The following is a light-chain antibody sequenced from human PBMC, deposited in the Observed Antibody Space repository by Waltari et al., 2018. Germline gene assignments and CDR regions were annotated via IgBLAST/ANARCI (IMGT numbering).Light chain of an antibody. CDR3: AACDDSLSGLV. CDR1: SPNIGSNY. CDR2: KNN. V-gene: IGLV1-47*01. J-gene: IGLJ3*02. Sequence: QSVLTQPPSASGTPGQKVTISCNGRSPNIGSNYVYWYQQFPGTAPKLLIFKNNQRPSGVPGRFADSKSGTSASLAINGLRSEDEADYYCAACDDSLSGLVLGGGTKVTVL.